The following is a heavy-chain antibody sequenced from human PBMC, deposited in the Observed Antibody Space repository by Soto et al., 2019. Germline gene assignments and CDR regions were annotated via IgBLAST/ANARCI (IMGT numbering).Heavy chain of an antibody. CDR3: ARDVDTNWDLDY. V-gene: IGHV3-48*02. CDR1: GFTLSNYA. J-gene: IGHJ4*02. CDR2: ISRSGTI. D-gene: IGHD1-1*01. Sequence: EVQLVESGGGLVQPEGSLRLSCAASGFTLSNYAMNWVRQAPGKGREWISYISRSGTIYNAGSVKGRFTISRDNAKNSLYLQMNSLRDEDTAVYYCARDVDTNWDLDYWGQGTLVAVSS.